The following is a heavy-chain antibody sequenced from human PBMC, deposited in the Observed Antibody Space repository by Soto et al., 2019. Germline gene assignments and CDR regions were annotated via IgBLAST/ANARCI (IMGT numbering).Heavy chain of an antibody. J-gene: IGHJ4*02. CDR2: ISGSGGST. CDR1: GFTFSSYA. CDR3: AKGDGYYDSSGYRDY. Sequence: PGGSLRLSCAASGFTFSSYAMSWVRQAPGKGLEWVSAISGSGGSTYYADSVKGRFTISRDNSKNTLYLQMNSLRAEDTAVYYCAKGDGYYDSSGYRDYWGQGTLVTVSS. D-gene: IGHD3-22*01. V-gene: IGHV3-23*01.